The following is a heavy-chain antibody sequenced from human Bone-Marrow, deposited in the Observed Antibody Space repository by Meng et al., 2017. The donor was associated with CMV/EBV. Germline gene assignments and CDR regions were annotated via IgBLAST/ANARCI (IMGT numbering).Heavy chain of an antibody. CDR3: ARDSRVGATRYYYYGMDV. D-gene: IGHD1-26*01. V-gene: IGHV1-18*03. Sequence: ASVKVSCKASGYTFTSYGISWVRQAPGQGLEWMGWISAYNGNTNYAQKLQGRVTMTTDTSTSTAYMELRSLRSDDMAVYYCARDSRVGATRYYYYGMDVWGQGTTVTVSS. CDR1: GYTFTSYG. CDR2: ISAYNGNT. J-gene: IGHJ6*02.